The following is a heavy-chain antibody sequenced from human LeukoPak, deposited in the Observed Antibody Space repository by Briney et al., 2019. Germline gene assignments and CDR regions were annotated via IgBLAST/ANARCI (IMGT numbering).Heavy chain of an antibody. Sequence: PGGSLRLSCAASGFTFSSYSMNWVRQAPGKGLEWVSSISSSSSYIYYADSVKGRFTISRDNAKNSLYLQMNSLRAEDTAVYYCAREVAAAPYPDYWGQGTLVTVSS. CDR3: AREVAAAPYPDY. D-gene: IGHD6-13*01. CDR2: ISSSSSYI. V-gene: IGHV3-21*01. J-gene: IGHJ4*02. CDR1: GFTFSSYS.